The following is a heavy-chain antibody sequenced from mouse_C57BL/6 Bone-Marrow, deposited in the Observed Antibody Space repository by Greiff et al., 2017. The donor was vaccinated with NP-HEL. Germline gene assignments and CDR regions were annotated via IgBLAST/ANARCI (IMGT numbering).Heavy chain of an antibody. CDR3: ARRYGSSLYAMDY. J-gene: IGHJ4*01. CDR1: GYSFTGYF. V-gene: IGHV1-20*01. D-gene: IGHD1-1*01. CDR2: INPYNGDT. Sequence: EVQLQQSGPELVKPGDSVKISCKASGYSFTGYFMNWVMQSHGKSLEWIGRINPYNGDTFYNQKFKGKATLTVDKSSSTAHMELRSLTSEDSAVYYCARRYGSSLYAMDYWGQGTSVTVSS.